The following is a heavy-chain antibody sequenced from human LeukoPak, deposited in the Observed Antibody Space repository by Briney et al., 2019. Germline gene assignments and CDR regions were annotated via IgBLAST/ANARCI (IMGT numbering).Heavy chain of an antibody. Sequence: KTSETLSLTCAVYGGSFSGYYWSWIRQPPGKGLEWIGYIYYSGSTNYNPSLKSRVTISVDTSKNQFSLKLSSVTAADTAVYYCARDHLLPGLANYYYYGMDVWGQGTTVTVSS. CDR2: IYYSGST. CDR3: ARDHLLPGLANYYYYGMDV. J-gene: IGHJ6*02. CDR1: GGSFSGYY. D-gene: IGHD3-16*01. V-gene: IGHV4-59*01.